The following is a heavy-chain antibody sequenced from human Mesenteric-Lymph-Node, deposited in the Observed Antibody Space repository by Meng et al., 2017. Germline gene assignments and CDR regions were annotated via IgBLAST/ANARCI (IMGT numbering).Heavy chain of an antibody. J-gene: IGHJ2*01. CDR2: IYYSGST. CDR3: ARVASSGYYSWYFDL. CDR1: GGSISSGGYY. Sequence: SETLSLTCTVSGGSISSGGYYWSWIRQHPGKGLEWIGYIYYSGSTYYNPSLKSRVTISVDTSKNQFSLKLSSVTAADTAVYYCARVASSGYYSWYFDLWGRGTPVTVSS. D-gene: IGHD3-22*01. V-gene: IGHV4-31*03.